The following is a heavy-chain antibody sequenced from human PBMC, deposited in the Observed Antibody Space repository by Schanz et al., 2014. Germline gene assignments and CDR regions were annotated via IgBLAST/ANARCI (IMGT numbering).Heavy chain of an antibody. V-gene: IGHV3-33*08. D-gene: IGHD4-17*01. CDR2: IWNNGVTK. J-gene: IGHJ4*02. CDR1: GFTFSSYA. CDR3: ARPRFDYGEVDY. Sequence: VQLLESGGGLVQPGGSLRLSCAASGFTFSSYAMSWVRQAPGKGPEWVAVIWNNGVTKYYADSVRGRFTISRDRFQNTLYLRMSSLRAEDTAVYYCARPRFDYGEVDYWGQGTLVTVSS.